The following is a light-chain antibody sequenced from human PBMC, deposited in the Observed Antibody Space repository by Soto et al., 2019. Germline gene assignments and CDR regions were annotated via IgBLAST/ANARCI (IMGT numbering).Light chain of an antibody. J-gene: IGKJ1*01. CDR1: QGISSF. V-gene: IGKV1-9*01. Sequence: IQLTQSPSSLSASVGDSFSITCRASQGISSFLAWYQQKPGKAPKLLIYAASTLQSGVPSRFSGSGSGTDFTLTVSCLQSEDFATYYCQQYYSYPPWTFGQGTKVDIK. CDR2: AAS. CDR3: QQYYSYPPWT.